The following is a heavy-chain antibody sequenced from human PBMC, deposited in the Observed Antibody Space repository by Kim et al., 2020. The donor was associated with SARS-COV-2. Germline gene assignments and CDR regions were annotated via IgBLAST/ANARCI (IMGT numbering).Heavy chain of an antibody. CDR1: GFTFNDYA. D-gene: IGHD3-10*01. CDR2: INAANENT. V-gene: IGHV1-3*01. J-gene: IGHJ4*02. Sequence: ASVKVSCKASGFTFNDYAMYWVRQAPGQRLEGMEWINAANENTRYSQKFKGKVTITWDTSASTAYMDLTSLRFEDTAVYYFSRRRFGGSFDYWGQGTLVTVSS. CDR3: SRRRFGGSFDY.